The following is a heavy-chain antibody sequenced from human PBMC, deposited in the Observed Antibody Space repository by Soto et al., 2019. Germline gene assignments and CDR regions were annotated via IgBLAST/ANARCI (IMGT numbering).Heavy chain of an antibody. D-gene: IGHD3-22*01. V-gene: IGHV4-30-4*01. CDR1: GGSINSGDYY. J-gene: IGHJ4*02. CDR2: IDYSGST. CDR3: ASYYDSSGYQALDY. Sequence: SETLSLTXIVSGGSINSGDYYWSWIRQSPGKGLEWIGYIDYSGSTYYNPSLKSPISMSLDTSKNQFSLKMHSVTAADTAVYYCASYYDSSGYQALDYWGRGILVTVSS.